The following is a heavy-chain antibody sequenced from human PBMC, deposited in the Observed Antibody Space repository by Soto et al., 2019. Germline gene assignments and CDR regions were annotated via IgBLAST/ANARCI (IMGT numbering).Heavy chain of an antibody. CDR1: GYTFTSYG. CDR3: ARDRCTSDKCYTHHFDV. D-gene: IGHD2-8*02. CDR2: ISVYTGNT. Sequence: QVQLVQSGGEVTKPGASVKVSCKSSGYTFTSYGVSWVRQAPGRGLEWLGWISVYTGNTKQAQKFQDRVTLTTEASTSTAYLELRNLRSDDTLVYYCARDRCTSDKCYTHHFDVWGQGTTVTVSS. J-gene: IGHJ6*02. V-gene: IGHV1-18*04.